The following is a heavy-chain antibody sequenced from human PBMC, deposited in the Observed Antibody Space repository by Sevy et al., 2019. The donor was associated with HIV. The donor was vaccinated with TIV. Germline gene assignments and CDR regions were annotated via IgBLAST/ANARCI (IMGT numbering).Heavy chain of an antibody. V-gene: IGHV1-18*01. Sequence: ASVKVSCKTSGYTFTNYFITWVRQAPGQGLEWMGRISRYDTNYAQKFQGRVTMTTDTSTSTVYMELRSLKSDDTAVYYCARAPSGGQGPGQYFHHWGQGTLVTVSS. CDR2: ISRYDT. CDR1: GYTFTNYF. CDR3: ARAPSGGQGPGQYFHH. J-gene: IGHJ1*01. D-gene: IGHD1-26*01.